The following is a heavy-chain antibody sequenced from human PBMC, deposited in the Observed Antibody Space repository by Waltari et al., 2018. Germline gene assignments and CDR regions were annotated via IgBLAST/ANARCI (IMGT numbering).Heavy chain of an antibody. J-gene: IGHJ2*01. V-gene: IGHV1-46*01. CDR3: ARDPGIAAAGTTYFDL. D-gene: IGHD6-13*01. Sequence: QVQLVQSGAEVKKPGASVKVSCKASGYTFTSYYMHWVRQAPGQGLEWMGIINPSGGSTSYAQKFQGRVTMTRDTSTSTVYMELSSLRSEDTAVYYCARDPGIAAAGTTYFDLWGRGTLVTVSS. CDR1: GYTFTSYY. CDR2: INPSGGST.